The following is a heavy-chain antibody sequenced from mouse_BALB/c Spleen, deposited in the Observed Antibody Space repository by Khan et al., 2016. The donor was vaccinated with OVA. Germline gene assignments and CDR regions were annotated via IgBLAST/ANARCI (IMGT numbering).Heavy chain of an antibody. V-gene: IGHV9-4*02. CDR1: GYTFTNAG. D-gene: IGHD2-14*01. Sequence: QIQLVQSGPELKKPGETVRVSCKASGYTFTNAGMQWVQKMPGKGLKWIGWINTHSGVPKYAEDFKGRFAFSLETSASIVYLQITNLKNEDTATDFCARGGAAYYRNDGGAMDYWGQGTSVTVPS. J-gene: IGHJ4*01. CDR2: INTHSGVP. CDR3: ARGGAAYYRNDGGAMDY.